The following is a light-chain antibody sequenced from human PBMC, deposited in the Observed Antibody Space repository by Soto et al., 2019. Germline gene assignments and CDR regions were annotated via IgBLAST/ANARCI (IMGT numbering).Light chain of an antibody. V-gene: IGKV1-5*01. CDR1: QIISTW. Sequence: DIQMTQSPSTLSASVGDRVTITCRASQIISTWLAWYQQKPGKAPKLLIYDGSRLETGVPSRFSGSGSGTEFTLTISSLQPDDFATYYCQQYNSYSLTFGGGTKVEIK. CDR3: QQYNSYSLT. J-gene: IGKJ4*01. CDR2: DGS.